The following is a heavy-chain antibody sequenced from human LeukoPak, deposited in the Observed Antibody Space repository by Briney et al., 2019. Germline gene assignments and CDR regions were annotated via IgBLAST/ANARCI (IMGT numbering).Heavy chain of an antibody. CDR1: GFTFSSYA. D-gene: IGHD1-1*01. J-gene: IGHJ3*02. Sequence: GGSLRLSCAASGFTFSSYAMHWVRQAPGKGLEWVAVISYDGSNKYYADSVKGRFTISRDNSKNTLYLQMNSLRAEDTAVYYCARGGDYSWNDGEAFDIWGQGTMVTVSS. CDR2: ISYDGSNK. CDR3: ARGGDYSWNDGEAFDI. V-gene: IGHV3-30-3*01.